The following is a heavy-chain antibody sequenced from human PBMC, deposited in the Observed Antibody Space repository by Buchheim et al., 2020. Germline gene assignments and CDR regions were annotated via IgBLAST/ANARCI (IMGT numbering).Heavy chain of an antibody. CDR2: ISGSGGST. CDR1: GFTFSSYA. Sequence: EVQLLESGGGLVQPGGSLRLSCAASGFTFSSYAMSWVRQAPGKGLEWVSAISGSGGSTYYADSVKGRFTISRDNSKNTLYLQMNSLRAEDTAIYYCASLPTYDSSGYYYFYFDYWGQGTL. D-gene: IGHD3-22*01. CDR3: ASLPTYDSSGYYYFYFDY. J-gene: IGHJ4*02. V-gene: IGHV3-23*01.